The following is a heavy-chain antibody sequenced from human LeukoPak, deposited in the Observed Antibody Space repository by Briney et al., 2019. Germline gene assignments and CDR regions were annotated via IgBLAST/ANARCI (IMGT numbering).Heavy chain of an antibody. Sequence: GGSLRLSCAASGFSFSTYSMNWVRQAPGKGLEWVSHISNTGSSTYYAVSVKGRFTISRDNAENSLYLQMNSLRAEDTAVYYCARGAAVGTSRFDYWGQGTRVTVSS. CDR3: ARGAAVGTSRFDY. D-gene: IGHD6-13*01. CDR2: ISNTGSST. J-gene: IGHJ4*02. CDR1: GFSFSTYS. V-gene: IGHV3-48*04.